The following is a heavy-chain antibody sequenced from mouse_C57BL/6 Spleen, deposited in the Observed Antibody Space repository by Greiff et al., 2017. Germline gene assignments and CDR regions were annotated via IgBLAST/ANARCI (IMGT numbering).Heavy chain of an antibody. CDR2: IDPSDSST. CDR3: ARWGYGRGDWYFDV. J-gene: IGHJ1*03. CDR1: GYTFTSYW. Sequence: QVQLQQPGAELVMPGASVKLSCKASGYTFTSYWMHWVKQRPGQGLEWIGEIDPSDSSTNYNQKFKGKSTFTVDKSSSTAYMQLSSLTSEDSAVYYCARWGYGRGDWYFDVWGTGTTVTVSS. V-gene: IGHV1-69*01. D-gene: IGHD1-1*01.